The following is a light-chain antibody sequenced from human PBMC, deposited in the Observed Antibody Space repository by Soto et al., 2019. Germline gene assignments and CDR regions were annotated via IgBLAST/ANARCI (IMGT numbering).Light chain of an antibody. CDR3: NSYSSSITLGV. CDR1: SSDIGGYNY. CDR2: EVD. Sequence: QSALSQPATMSGSPGQSITISCTGTSSDIGGYNYVSWFQQHPGKVPKLIIYEVDNRPSGVSSRFSGSKSGNTASLTISGLQAEDEADYYCNSYSSSITLGVFGTGTKLTVL. V-gene: IGLV2-14*01. J-gene: IGLJ1*01.